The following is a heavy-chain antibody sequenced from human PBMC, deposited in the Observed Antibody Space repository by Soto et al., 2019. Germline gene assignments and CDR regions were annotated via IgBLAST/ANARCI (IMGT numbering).Heavy chain of an antibody. J-gene: IGHJ5*02. CDR2: IYYSGST. D-gene: IGHD2-2*01. CDR1: GGSISSYY. CDR3: ARGVCSSTSCYSIGWFDP. Sequence: SETLSLTCTVSGGSISSYYWSWIRQPPGKGLEWIGYIYYSGSTNYNPSLKSRVTISVDTSKNQFSLKLSSVTAADTAVYYCARGVCSSTSCYSIGWFDPWGQGTLVTVS. V-gene: IGHV4-59*01.